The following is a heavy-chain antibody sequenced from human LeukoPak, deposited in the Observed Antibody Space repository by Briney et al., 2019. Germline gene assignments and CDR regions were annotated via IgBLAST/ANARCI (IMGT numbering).Heavy chain of an antibody. V-gene: IGHV4-59*01. CDR3: AREPRTYNSNDGNWFDP. D-gene: IGHD1-20*01. Sequence: PSETLSLTCTVSGGSISSYYWTWIRQTPGKGLEWIGYIYSSGNTNYNPSLKSRVTISMDTSKSQFSLRLTSVTAADTAVYYCAREPRTYNSNDGNWFDPWGQGALVTVSS. CDR1: GGSISSYY. CDR2: IYSSGNT. J-gene: IGHJ5*02.